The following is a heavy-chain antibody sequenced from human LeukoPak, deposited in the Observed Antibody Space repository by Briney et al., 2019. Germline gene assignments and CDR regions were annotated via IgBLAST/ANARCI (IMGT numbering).Heavy chain of an antibody. CDR3: ARAWGMGFDY. J-gene: IGHJ4*02. V-gene: IGHV3-7*04. CDR2: IKHDGSEK. D-gene: IGHD7-27*01. Sequence: GGSLRLSCAASGFTFRSSEMNWVRQAPGKGLEWVANIKHDGSEKYYVDSVKGRFTISRDNAKNSLYLQMDSLRADDTAVYYCARAWGMGFDYWGQGTLVTVSS. CDR1: GFTFRSSE.